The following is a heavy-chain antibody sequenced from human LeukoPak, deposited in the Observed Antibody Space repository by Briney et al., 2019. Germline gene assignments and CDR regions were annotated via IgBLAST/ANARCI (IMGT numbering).Heavy chain of an antibody. CDR1: GCPFSSYW. V-gene: IGHV3-7*04. Sequence: GGSLRLSCAASGCPFSSYWMTWVRQAPGKGLEWVANIKQDGSKKSYVDSVKGRFTISRDNAKNSLYLQMNSLRAEDTAIYYCTRVGYIDEGIDYWGQGTLVTVSS. D-gene: IGHD5-24*01. CDR3: TRVGYIDEGIDY. CDR2: IKQDGSKK. J-gene: IGHJ4*02.